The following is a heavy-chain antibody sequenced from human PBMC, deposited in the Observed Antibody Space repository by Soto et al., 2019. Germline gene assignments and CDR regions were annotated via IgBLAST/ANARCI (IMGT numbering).Heavy chain of an antibody. CDR2: IYPGDPDT. CDR3: ARHPTYYDFWSGPYNWFDP. Sequence: PGESLKISCKGSGYSFTSYWIGWVRQMPGKGLEWMGIIYPGDPDTRYSPSFQGQVTISADKSISTAYLQWSSLKASDTAMYYCARHPTYYDFWSGPYNWFDPWGQGTLVTVSS. J-gene: IGHJ5*02. CDR1: GYSFTSYW. D-gene: IGHD3-3*01. V-gene: IGHV5-51*01.